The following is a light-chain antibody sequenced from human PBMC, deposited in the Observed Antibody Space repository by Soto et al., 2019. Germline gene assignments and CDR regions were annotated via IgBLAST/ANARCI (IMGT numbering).Light chain of an antibody. J-gene: IGKJ4*01. CDR3: QQRSNWPPIT. CDR2: HTS. Sequence: EIVLTQSPATLSSSPGERATLSCRASQTVNSRLAWYQHKPGQAPRLLIYHTSNRATGIPARFSGSGSGTDFTLTISSLEPEDFAVYYCQQRSNWPPITFGGGTKVDIK. CDR1: QTVNSR. V-gene: IGKV3-11*01.